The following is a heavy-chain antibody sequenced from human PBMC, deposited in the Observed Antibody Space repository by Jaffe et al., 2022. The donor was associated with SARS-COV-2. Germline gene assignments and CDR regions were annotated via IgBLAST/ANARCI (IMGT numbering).Heavy chain of an antibody. V-gene: IGHV3-49*04. J-gene: IGHJ5*02. CDR1: GFTFGDYA. D-gene: IGHD6-6*01. CDR2: IRSKAYGGTT. Sequence: EVQLVESGGGLVQPGRSLRLSCTASGFTFGDYAMSWVRQAPGKGLEWVGFIRSKAYGGTTEYAASVKGRFTISRDDSKSIAYLQMNSLKTEDTAVYYCTRDSSSFRLSNWFDPWGQGTLVTVSS. CDR3: TRDSSSFRLSNWFDP.